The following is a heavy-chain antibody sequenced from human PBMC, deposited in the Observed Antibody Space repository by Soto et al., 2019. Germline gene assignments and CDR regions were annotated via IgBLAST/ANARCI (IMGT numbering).Heavy chain of an antibody. CDR1: GFTFSSYA. Sequence: GGSLRLSCAASGFTFSSYAMHWFRQAPGKGLEWVAVISYDGSNKYYADSVKGRFTISRDNAKNSLYLQMNSLRDEDTAVYYCARDNEIAAVTRDGYWGQGTLVTVSS. CDR2: ISYDGSNK. CDR3: ARDNEIAAVTRDGY. J-gene: IGHJ4*02. D-gene: IGHD1-1*01. V-gene: IGHV3-30-3*01.